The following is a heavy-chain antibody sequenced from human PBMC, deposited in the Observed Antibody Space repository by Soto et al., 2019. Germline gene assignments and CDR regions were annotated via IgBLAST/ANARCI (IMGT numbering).Heavy chain of an antibody. CDR1: GYTFTGYY. V-gene: IGHV1-2*02. CDR3: ARGGGLIVVVPAARNWFDP. D-gene: IGHD2-2*01. J-gene: IGHJ5*02. CDR2: INPNSGGT. Sequence: GPSVKVSCKASGYTFTGYYMRWVRQAPGQGLEWMGWINPNSGGTNYAQKFQGRVTTTRDTSISTAYMELSRLRSDDTAVYYCARGGGLIVVVPAARNWFDPWGQGTLVTVSS.